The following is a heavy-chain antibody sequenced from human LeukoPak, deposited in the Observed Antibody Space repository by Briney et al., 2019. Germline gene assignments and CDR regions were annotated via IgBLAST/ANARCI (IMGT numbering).Heavy chain of an antibody. J-gene: IGHJ4*02. CDR2: INPSRNT. Sequence: SETLSLTCAVFGGSFSGYYWNWIRQPPGKGLEWIGQINPSRNTNHNPSLKSRVTTSVDTSKKQFSLKLSPVTAADTAVYYCARRYDFWSGYPPPLDYWGQGTLVTVSS. CDR3: ARRYDFWSGYPPPLDY. V-gene: IGHV4-34*01. D-gene: IGHD3-3*01. CDR1: GGSFSGYY.